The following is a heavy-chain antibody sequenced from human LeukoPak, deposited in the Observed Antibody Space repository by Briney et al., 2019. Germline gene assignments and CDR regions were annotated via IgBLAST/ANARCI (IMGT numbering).Heavy chain of an antibody. Sequence: ASVKVSCKASGGTFSSYAISWVRQAPGQGLEWMGWISAYNGNTNYAQKLQGRVTMTTDTSTSTAYMELRSLRSDDTAVYYCARDKWFGEFTDAFDIWGQGTMVTVSS. CDR3: ARDKWFGEFTDAFDI. J-gene: IGHJ3*02. D-gene: IGHD3-10*01. CDR1: GGTFSSYA. CDR2: ISAYNGNT. V-gene: IGHV1-18*01.